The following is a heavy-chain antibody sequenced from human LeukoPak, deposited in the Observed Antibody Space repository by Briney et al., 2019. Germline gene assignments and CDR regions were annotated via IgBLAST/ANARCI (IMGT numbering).Heavy chain of an antibody. D-gene: IGHD6-19*01. CDR3: ARDSSGWYYAFDI. V-gene: IGHV4-59*01. J-gene: IGHJ3*02. CDR1: GGSISSYY. Sequence: PSETLSLTYTVSGGSISSYYWSWIRQPPGKGLEWIGYIYYSGSTNYNPSLKSRVTISVDTSKSQFSLKLSSVTAADTAVYYCARDSSGWYYAFDIWGQGTMVTVSS. CDR2: IYYSGST.